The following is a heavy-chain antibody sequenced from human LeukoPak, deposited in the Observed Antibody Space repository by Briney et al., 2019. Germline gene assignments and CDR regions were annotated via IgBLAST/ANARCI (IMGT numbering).Heavy chain of an antibody. CDR3: ARDNADYASGGDWFDP. J-gene: IGHJ5*02. CDR2: VYHSGGT. CDR1: GGSISGYY. Sequence: SETLSLTCTVSGGSISGYYWTWIRQPPGKGLEWIRYVYHSGGTSYNPSLKSRVTIAVDTSKNQFSLKLTSVTAADTAVYYCARDNADYASGGDWFDPWGQGTLVTVSS. D-gene: IGHD3-10*01. V-gene: IGHV4-59*01.